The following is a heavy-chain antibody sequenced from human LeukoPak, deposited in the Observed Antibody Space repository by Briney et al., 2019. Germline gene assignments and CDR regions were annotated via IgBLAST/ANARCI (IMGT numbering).Heavy chain of an antibody. CDR1: GGSTSSSSYY. CDR3: ARLYYDSSGYYQICYFDY. CDR2: IYYSGST. D-gene: IGHD3-22*01. Sequence: SETLSLTCTVSGGSTSSSSYYWGWIRQPPGKGLEWIGRIYYSGSTYYNPSLKSRVTITVDTSQNPFSLNLSAVTAADTAVYYCARLYYDSSGYYQICYFDYWGQGTLVTVSS. V-gene: IGHV4-39*01. J-gene: IGHJ4*02.